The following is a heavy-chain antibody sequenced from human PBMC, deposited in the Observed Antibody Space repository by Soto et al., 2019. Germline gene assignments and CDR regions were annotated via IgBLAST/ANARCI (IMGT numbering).Heavy chain of an antibody. J-gene: IGHJ6*02. D-gene: IGHD2-15*01. Sequence: LRLSCSASGFTFRSYAMHWGRQAPGKGLEYVSAISSNGGSTYYADSVKGRFTISRDNSKNTLYLQMSSLRAEDTAVYYCVKGEDCSGGSCYPYYYYGMDVWGQGTTVTVSS. V-gene: IGHV3-64D*06. CDR2: ISSNGGST. CDR1: GFTFRSYA. CDR3: VKGEDCSGGSCYPYYYYGMDV.